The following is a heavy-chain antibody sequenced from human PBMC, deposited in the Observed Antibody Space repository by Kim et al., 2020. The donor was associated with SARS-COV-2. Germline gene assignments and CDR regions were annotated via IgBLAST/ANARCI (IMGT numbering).Heavy chain of an antibody. Sequence: ASVKVSCKASGYTFTSSAMNWVRQAPGQGLEWMGWINTNTGNPTYAQGFTGRFVFSLDTSVSTAYLQISSLKAEDTAVYYCARWPDIGVVVAATGEVDYYYGMDVWGQGTTVTVSS. CDR2: INTNTGNP. CDR3: ARWPDIGVVVAATGEVDYYYGMDV. J-gene: IGHJ6*02. CDR1: GYTFTSSA. D-gene: IGHD2-15*01. V-gene: IGHV7-4-1*02.